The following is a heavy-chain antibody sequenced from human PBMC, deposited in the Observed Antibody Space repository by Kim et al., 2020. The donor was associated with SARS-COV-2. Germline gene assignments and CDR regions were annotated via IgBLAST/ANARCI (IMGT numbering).Heavy chain of an antibody. CDR2: ISYDGSNK. V-gene: IGHV3-30*04. CDR3: ARGRSYCGGDCPYYFDY. CDR1: GFTFSSYA. J-gene: IGHJ4*02. Sequence: GGSLRLSCAASGFTFSSYAMHWVRQAPGKGLEWVAVISYDGSNKYYADSVKGRFTISRDNSKNTLYLQMNSLRAEDTAVYYCARGRSYCGGDCPYYFDYWGQGTLVTVSS. D-gene: IGHD2-21*02.